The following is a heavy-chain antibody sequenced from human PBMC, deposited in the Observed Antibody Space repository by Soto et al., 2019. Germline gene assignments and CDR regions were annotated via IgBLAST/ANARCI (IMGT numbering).Heavy chain of an antibody. CDR3: ARGGGNTMVRVAFDI. CDR2: IYYSGST. CDR1: GGSISSYY. D-gene: IGHD3-10*01. V-gene: IGHV4-59*01. Sequence: SETLSLTCTVSGGSISSYYWSWIRQPPGKGLEWIGYIYYSGSTNYNPSLKSRVTISVDTSKNQFSLKLSSVTAADTAVYYCARGGGNTMVRVAFDIWGQGTMVTVSS. J-gene: IGHJ3*02.